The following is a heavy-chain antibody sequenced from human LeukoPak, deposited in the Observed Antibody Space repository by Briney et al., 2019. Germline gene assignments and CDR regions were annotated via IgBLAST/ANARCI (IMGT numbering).Heavy chain of an antibody. Sequence: SETLSLTCTVSGGSISTFYWSWLRQPPGKGLEWIGYIFQTGHSNYNPSLKGRVTISVGTSKNQLSLKLYSVTVADTAIYYCARHPFSDGFDFWGQGTMVTVSS. CDR2: IFQTGHS. CDR1: GGSISTFY. J-gene: IGHJ3*01. CDR3: ARHPFSDGFDF. V-gene: IGHV4-59*08.